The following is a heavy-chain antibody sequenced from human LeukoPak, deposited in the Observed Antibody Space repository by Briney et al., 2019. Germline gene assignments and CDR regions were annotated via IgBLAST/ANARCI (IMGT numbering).Heavy chain of an antibody. CDR2: IYYSGST. CDR1: GGSISSYY. D-gene: IGHD6-13*01. CDR3: ARLFGIAAAGTRFDYFDY. V-gene: IGHV4-59*08. J-gene: IGHJ4*02. Sequence: SSETLSLTCTVSGGSISSYYWSWIRQPPGKGLEWIGYIYYSGSTNYHPSLKGRVTISVDTSKNQFSLKLSSVTAADTAVYYCARLFGIAAAGTRFDYFDYWGQGTLVTVSS.